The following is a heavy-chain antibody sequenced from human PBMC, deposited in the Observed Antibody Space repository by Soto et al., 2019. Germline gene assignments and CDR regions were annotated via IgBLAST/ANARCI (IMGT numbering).Heavy chain of an antibody. V-gene: IGHV3-11*06. D-gene: IGHD2-21*02. CDR1: GFTFSDYY. CDR3: ARAEVLAYCGGDCYPNWFDP. J-gene: IGHJ5*02. Sequence: GGSLRLCSADSGFTFSDYYMSWIRQAAGKGLEWVSYISSSSSYTNYADSVKGRFTISRDNAKNSLYLQMNSLRAEDTAVYYCARAEVLAYCGGDCYPNWFDPWGQGT. CDR2: ISSSSSYT.